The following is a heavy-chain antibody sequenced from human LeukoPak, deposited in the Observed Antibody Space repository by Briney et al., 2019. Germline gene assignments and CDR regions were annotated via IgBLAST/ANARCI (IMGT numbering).Heavy chain of an antibody. Sequence: GGSLRLSCAASGFTFSSYALRWIRKAPGKGQERVSSISRSGSTKSYADSVKDRFTISRDTAKNSLFLQINTLRAEDTAVYYCARVLRYSGGGNCYSGGLGYMDVWGKGTTVTISS. J-gene: IGHJ6*03. CDR2: ISRSGSTK. CDR1: GFTFSSYA. V-gene: IGHV3-11*01. CDR3: ARVLRYSGGGNCYSGGLGYMDV. D-gene: IGHD2-15*01.